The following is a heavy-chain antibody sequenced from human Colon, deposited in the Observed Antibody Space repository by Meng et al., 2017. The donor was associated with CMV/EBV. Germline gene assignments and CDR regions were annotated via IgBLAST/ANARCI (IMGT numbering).Heavy chain of an antibody. CDR1: AFPFRYFG. V-gene: IGHV3-33*06. D-gene: IGHD4-11*01. CDR2: IWSDGSNT. Sequence: SAFPFRYFGLPWVRQAPGKGLAWVALIWSDGSNTYYADSVKGRFTISRDNSKNTLYLQMNSLRAEDTAVYYCAKGSTVTGGSYFDYWGQGTLVTVSS. CDR3: AKGSTVTGGSYFDY. J-gene: IGHJ4*02.